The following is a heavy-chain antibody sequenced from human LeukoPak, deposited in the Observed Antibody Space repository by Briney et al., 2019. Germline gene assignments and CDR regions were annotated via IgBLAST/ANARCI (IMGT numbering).Heavy chain of an antibody. V-gene: IGHV4-39*01. CDR1: GGSISSSSYY. D-gene: IGHD4-17*01. J-gene: IGHJ4*02. CDR3: ARLAYGDKPHALGPNDY. CDR2: IYYSGST. Sequence: SETLSLTCTVSGGSISSSSYYWGWIRQPPGKGLEWIGSIYYSGSTYYNPSLKSRVTTSVDTSKNQFSLKLSSVTAADTAVYYCARLAYGDKPHALGPNDYWGQGTLVTVSS.